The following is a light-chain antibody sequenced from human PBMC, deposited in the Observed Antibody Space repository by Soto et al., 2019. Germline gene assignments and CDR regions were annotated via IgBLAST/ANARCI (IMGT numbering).Light chain of an antibody. CDR3: QQYNNWPAST. Sequence: IVMTQSPATLSVSPGERATLSCRASQSVSRNLAWYQQKPGQAPRLLIYGASTRATGIPARFSGSGSGTEFTLTISSLQSEDFAVYDCQQYNNWPASTFGQGTKVEIK. CDR2: GAS. J-gene: IGKJ1*01. V-gene: IGKV3-15*01. CDR1: QSVSRN.